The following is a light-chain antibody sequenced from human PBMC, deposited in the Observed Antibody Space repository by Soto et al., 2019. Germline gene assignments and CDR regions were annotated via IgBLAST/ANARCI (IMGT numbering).Light chain of an antibody. J-gene: IGKJ1*01. CDR2: DAS. V-gene: IGKV1-5*01. Sequence: DIQMTQSPSTLSASVGDRVTITCRASQSINNWLAWYQQKPGKPPKLLIYDASDLQSGVPSRFSGGGSGTEFTLTISSLQSEDFTVYYCQQYNKWPLTFGQGTKVDIK. CDR3: QQYNKWPLT. CDR1: QSINNW.